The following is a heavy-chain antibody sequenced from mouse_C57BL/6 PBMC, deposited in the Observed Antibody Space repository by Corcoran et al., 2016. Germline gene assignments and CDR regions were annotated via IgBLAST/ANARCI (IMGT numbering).Heavy chain of an antibody. Sequence: QIQLVQSGPELKKPGETVKISCKASGYTFTTYGMSWVKQAPGKGLKWMGWINTYSGVPTYADDFKGRFAFSLENSASTAYLQINNHKKEDTATYFCARWGSNYFLYYAMDYWAQGTSVTVSS. V-gene: IGHV9-3*01. CDR2: INTYSGVP. D-gene: IGHD2-5*01. CDR1: GYTFTTYG. CDR3: ARWGSNYFLYYAMDY. J-gene: IGHJ4*01.